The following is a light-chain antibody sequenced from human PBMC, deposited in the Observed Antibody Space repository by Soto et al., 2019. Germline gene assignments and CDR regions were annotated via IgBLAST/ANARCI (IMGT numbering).Light chain of an antibody. CDR1: SSDVGSYNL. J-gene: IGLJ1*01. CDR3: CSYAGSSFDV. V-gene: IGLV2-23*02. CDR2: EVT. Sequence: QSALTQPASVSGSPGQSITISCTGTSSDVGSYNLVSWYQQNPGKAPKLMIYEVTKRPSGVSNRFSGSKSGNTASLTISGLQAEDEADYYCCSYAGSSFDVFGTGTKLTVL.